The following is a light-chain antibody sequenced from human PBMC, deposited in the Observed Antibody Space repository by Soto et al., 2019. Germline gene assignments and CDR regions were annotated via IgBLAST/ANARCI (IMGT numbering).Light chain of an antibody. CDR3: HQYNDWPPVT. Sequence: ETVMTQSPATLSVSPGERATLSCRASQSVSNNLAWYQQKPSQAPRLLIYGASTRATGIPARFSGSGSGTEFTLTISSLQSVDFAVYYCHQYNDWPPVTFGQGTRLEIK. CDR2: GAS. J-gene: IGKJ5*01. CDR1: QSVSNN. V-gene: IGKV3-15*01.